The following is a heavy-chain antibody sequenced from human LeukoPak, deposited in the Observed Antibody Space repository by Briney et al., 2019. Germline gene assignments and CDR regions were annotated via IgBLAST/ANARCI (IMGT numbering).Heavy chain of an antibody. CDR2: INANNGHT. J-gene: IGHJ3*02. D-gene: IGHD2-15*01. CDR3: ARGRWQTDSSDI. V-gene: IGHV1-18*01. Sequence: ASVKVSCKASGYTFTIFGIHWVRQAPGQGLEWMGWINANNGHTNYAQKFQGRVTVTTDTSTNTAYLEMRSLRYDDTAIYYCARGRWQTDSSDIWGQGTFVSVSS. CDR1: GYTFTIFG.